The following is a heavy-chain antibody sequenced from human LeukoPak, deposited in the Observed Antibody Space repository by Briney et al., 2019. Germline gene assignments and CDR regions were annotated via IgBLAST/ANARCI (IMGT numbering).Heavy chain of an antibody. D-gene: IGHD6-19*01. CDR1: GFTFSSYG. CDR2: IWYDGSNK. J-gene: IGHJ4*02. V-gene: IGHV3-33*01. CDR3: AREAAVAGLDY. Sequence: PGRSLRLSCAASGFTFSSYGMHWVRQAPGKGLEWVAVIWYDGSNKYYADSVKGRFTISRDNSKNTLYLQMNSLRAEDTAVYYCAREAAVAGLDYWGQGTLVTVSS.